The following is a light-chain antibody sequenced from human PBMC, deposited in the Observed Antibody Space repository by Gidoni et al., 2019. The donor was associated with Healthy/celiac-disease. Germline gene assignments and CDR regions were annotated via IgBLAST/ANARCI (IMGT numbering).Light chain of an antibody. Sequence: QSALTQPPSVSGSPGQSITISCTGTSSDVGGYNYVSWYQQHPGKAPKLMIYEVSNRPSGVSNRFSGSKSGNTASLTISGLQAEDEADYYCSSYTSSTTLLFGGGTKLTVL. V-gene: IGLV2-14*01. CDR3: SSYTSSTTLL. CDR1: SSDVGGYNY. CDR2: EVS. J-gene: IGLJ3*02.